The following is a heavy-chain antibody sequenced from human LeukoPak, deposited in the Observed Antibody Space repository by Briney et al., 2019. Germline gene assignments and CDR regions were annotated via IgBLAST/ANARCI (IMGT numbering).Heavy chain of an antibody. Sequence: GASLQISCKASGYTFSIYWIGWVRQMPGKGLEWMGIIYPGDSDTRYSPSFQGQVTISADKSISTAYLQWSSLQASDTAMYYCARLVGGYRYNWFDPWGQGTLVTVSS. J-gene: IGHJ5*02. V-gene: IGHV5-51*01. D-gene: IGHD3-16*02. CDR3: ARLVGGYRYNWFDP. CDR1: GYTFSIYW. CDR2: IYPGDSDT.